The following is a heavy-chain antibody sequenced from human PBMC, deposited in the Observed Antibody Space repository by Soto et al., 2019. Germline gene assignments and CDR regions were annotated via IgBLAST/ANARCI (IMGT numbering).Heavy chain of an antibody. Sequence: QVQLVQSGAEEKKPGASVKVSCKASGYTFTSYAMHWVRQAPGQRLEWMGWINAGNGNKKHSQKFQGRVTITRHTSASTAYMELSSLTSEDTAVYYCARGGPPIDYWGQGTLVTVSS. CDR2: INAGNGNK. D-gene: IGHD3-10*01. J-gene: IGHJ4*02. CDR1: GYTFTSYA. CDR3: ARGGPPIDY. V-gene: IGHV1-3*05.